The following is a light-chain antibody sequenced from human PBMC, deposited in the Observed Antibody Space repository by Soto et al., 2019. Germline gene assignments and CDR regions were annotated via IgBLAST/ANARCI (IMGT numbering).Light chain of an antibody. CDR1: QNLSSGY. Sequence: EIALTQYPGTLSLSPGERATLSCMASQNLSSGYLAWYQQNPGQAPRILIYAASSRATGIPDRFSGSGSGTDFSLTISRLEPEDFAVYYCQQYDTSPRTFGQGTKADI. J-gene: IGKJ1*01. V-gene: IGKV3-20*01. CDR3: QQYDTSPRT. CDR2: AAS.